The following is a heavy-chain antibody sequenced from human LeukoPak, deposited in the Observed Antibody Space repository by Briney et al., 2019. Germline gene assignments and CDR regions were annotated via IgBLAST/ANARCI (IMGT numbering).Heavy chain of an antibody. CDR2: ISGSGDST. Sequence: GGSLRLSCAASGFTFNSYAMSWVRQAPGKGLEWVSTISGSGDSTWYADSVQGRFTISRDNSKYTLYLQMNSLRTEDTAIYYCAKDMTTATLFDYWGQGTLVTVSP. CDR1: GFTFNSYA. CDR3: AKDMTTATLFDY. D-gene: IGHD1-14*01. V-gene: IGHV3-23*01. J-gene: IGHJ4*02.